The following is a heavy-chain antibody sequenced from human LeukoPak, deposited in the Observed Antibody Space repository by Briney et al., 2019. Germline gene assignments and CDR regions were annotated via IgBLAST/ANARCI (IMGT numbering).Heavy chain of an antibody. D-gene: IGHD3-22*01. J-gene: IGHJ4*02. CDR1: GFTFSSYG. CDR3: AKDRNYYDSSGYYYEGLFDY. CDR2: ISYDGSNK. Sequence: PGGSLRLSCAASGFTFSSYGMHWVRQAPGKGLEWVAVISYDGSNKYYADSVKGRFTISRDNSKNTLYLQMNSLRAEGTAVYYCAKDRNYYDSSGYYYEGLFDYWGQGTLVTVSS. V-gene: IGHV3-30*18.